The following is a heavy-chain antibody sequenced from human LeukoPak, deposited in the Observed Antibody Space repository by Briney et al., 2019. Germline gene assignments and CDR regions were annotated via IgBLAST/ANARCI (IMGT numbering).Heavy chain of an antibody. CDR1: GFTFNNYA. CDR2: ISRSGATT. Sequence: GGSLRLSCAASGFTFNNYAMDWVGQAPGKGLEWVALISRSGATTYYADSVKGRFTISRDNSPNTLYLQMTSLRAQDTAVYYCARDPADRWFFDLCGRGTLVTVSS. CDR3: ARDPADRWFFDL. J-gene: IGHJ2*01. V-gene: IGHV3-23*01.